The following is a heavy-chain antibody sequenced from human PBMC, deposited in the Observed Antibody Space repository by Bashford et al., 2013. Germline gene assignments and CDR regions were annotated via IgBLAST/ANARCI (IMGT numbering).Heavy chain of an antibody. V-gene: IGHV3-23*01. Sequence: VRQAPGKGLEWVSAITGRSDATNYADSVKGRFTISRDNSKNTLYLQMNSLRAEDTAEYYCAKGRESSGRYRPFDYWGQGTLVTVSS. D-gene: IGHD3-22*01. CDR3: AKGRESSGRYRPFDY. CDR2: ITGRSDAT. J-gene: IGHJ4*02.